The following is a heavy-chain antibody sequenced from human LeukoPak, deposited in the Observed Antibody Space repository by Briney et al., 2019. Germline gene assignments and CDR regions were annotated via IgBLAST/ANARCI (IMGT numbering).Heavy chain of an antibody. CDR3: ARAGGYYYDSSGYKS. Sequence: PGGSLRLSCAASGFTFSSYGMSWVRQAPGKGLEWVSGINWNGGSTGYADSVKGRFTISRDNAKNSLYLQMNSLRAEDTALYYCARAGGYYYDSSGYKSWGQGTLVTVSS. CDR1: GFTFSSYG. J-gene: IGHJ5*02. CDR2: INWNGGST. D-gene: IGHD3-22*01. V-gene: IGHV3-20*04.